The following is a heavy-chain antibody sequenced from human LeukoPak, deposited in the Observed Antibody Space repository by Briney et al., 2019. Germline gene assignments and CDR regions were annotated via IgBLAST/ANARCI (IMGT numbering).Heavy chain of an antibody. CDR2: INHSGST. D-gene: IGHD1-26*01. V-gene: IGHV4-34*01. CDR1: GGSFSGYY. CDR3: ATSKWEPRFDY. Sequence: PSETLSLTCAVYGGSFSGYYWSWIRQPPGKGLEWIGEINHSGSTNYNPSLKSRVTISVDTSKNQFSLKLSSVTAADTAVYYCATSKWEPRFDYWGQGTLVTVSS. J-gene: IGHJ4*02.